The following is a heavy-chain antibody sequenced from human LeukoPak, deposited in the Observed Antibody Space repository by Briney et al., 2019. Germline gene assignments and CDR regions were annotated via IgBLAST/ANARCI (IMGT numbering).Heavy chain of an antibody. V-gene: IGHV4-59*01. D-gene: IGHD6-13*01. J-gene: IGHJ4*02. CDR2: IYYSGTT. CDR1: GCSISSYY. CDR3: ARGVYIAAAQYGY. Sequence: SETLSLTCTVSGCSISSYYWSWIRQPPGKGLEWIGDIYYSGTTNYNPSLKSRVTISVDTSKNQFSLKLSSVTAADTAVYYCARGVYIAAAQYGYWGQGTLVTVSS.